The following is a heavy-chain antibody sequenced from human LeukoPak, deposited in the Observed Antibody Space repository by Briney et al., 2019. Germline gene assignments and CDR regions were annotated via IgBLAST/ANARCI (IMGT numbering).Heavy chain of an antibody. D-gene: IGHD2-2*01. CDR3: ARDDIVVVPAAASAEYFQH. V-gene: IGHV3-21*01. Sequence: GGSLRLSCAASGFTFSSYSMNWVRQAPGKGLEWGSSISSSSSYIYYADSVKGRFTISRDNAKNSLYLQMNSLRAEDTAVYYCARDDIVVVPAAASAEYFQHWGQGTLVTVSS. CDR2: ISSSSSYI. J-gene: IGHJ1*01. CDR1: GFTFSSYS.